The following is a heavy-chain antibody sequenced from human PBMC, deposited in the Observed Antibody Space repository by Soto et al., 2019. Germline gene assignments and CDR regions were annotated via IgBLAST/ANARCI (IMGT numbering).Heavy chain of an antibody. CDR3: ARSIAARLPTLPLFYY. Sequence: GASVKVSCTSSGYTFTSYYMHWVRQAPGQGLEWMGIINPSGGSTSYAQKFQGRVTMTRDTSTSTVYMDLSSLRSEDTAVYYCARSIAARLPTLPLFYYWGQGTLVTVSS. J-gene: IGHJ4*02. CDR1: GYTFTSYY. D-gene: IGHD6-6*01. CDR2: INPSGGST. V-gene: IGHV1-46*03.